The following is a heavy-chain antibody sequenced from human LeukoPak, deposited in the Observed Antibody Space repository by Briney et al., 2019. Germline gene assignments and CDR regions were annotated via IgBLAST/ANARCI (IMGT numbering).Heavy chain of an antibody. J-gene: IGHJ4*02. CDR1: GYTFTGYY. CDR3: ARSLLLFGESYYFDY. CDR2: INPNSGGT. Sequence: ASVKVSCQASGYTFTGYYMHWVRQAPGHGLEWMGWINPNSGGTNYAQKFQGRVTMTRDTSISTAYMELSRLRSDDTAVYYCARSLLLFGESYYFDYWGQGTLVTVSS. V-gene: IGHV1-2*02. D-gene: IGHD3-10*01.